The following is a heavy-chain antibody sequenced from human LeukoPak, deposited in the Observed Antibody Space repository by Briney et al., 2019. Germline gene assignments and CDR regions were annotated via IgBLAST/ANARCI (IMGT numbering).Heavy chain of an antibody. Sequence: PGGSLRLSCAASGFTFSSSSMNWVRQAPGKGLEFVSSISPSSSYIYYADSVKGRFTISRDDAKNSLFLQMNSLRAEDTAVYYCAREGGYFGYWGQGTLVTVSS. CDR3: AREGGYFGY. D-gene: IGHD2-15*01. J-gene: IGHJ4*02. CDR2: ISPSSSYI. V-gene: IGHV3-21*06. CDR1: GFTFSSSS.